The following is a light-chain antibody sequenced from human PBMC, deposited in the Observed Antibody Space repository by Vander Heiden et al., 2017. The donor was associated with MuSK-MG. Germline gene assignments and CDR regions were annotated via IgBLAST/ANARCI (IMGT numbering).Light chain of an antibody. J-gene: IGKJ1*01. CDR3: QQYHSGPGT. CDR2: GAY. V-gene: IGKV1-16*02. Sequence: QQKPGDAPKSLIFGAYRLHTGVSSKFSGSGSGTDYILTINNLQPEDSATYFCQQYHSGPGTFGQGTRVEIK.